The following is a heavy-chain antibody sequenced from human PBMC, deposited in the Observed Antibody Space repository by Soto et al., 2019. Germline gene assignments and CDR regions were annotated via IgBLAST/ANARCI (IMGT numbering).Heavy chain of an antibody. CDR1: GYTFTSYA. J-gene: IGHJ4*02. D-gene: IGHD6-19*01. CDR2: IDAGNGNT. CDR3: ARDNSGWSDY. Sequence: ASVKVSCKASGYTFTSYAMHWVRQAPGQRLEWMGWIDAGNGNTVYLQKFQGRVTITRDTSANTAYMELSSLRSEDTAVYYCARDNSGWSDYWGQGTLVTVSS. V-gene: IGHV1-3*01.